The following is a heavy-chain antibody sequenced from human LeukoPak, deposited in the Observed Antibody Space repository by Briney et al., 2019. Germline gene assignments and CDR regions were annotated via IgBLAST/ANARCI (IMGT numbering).Heavy chain of an antibody. CDR1: GYTFTGYD. CDR2: MNPYTGDT. Sequence: ASVRVSCKASGYTFTGYDINWVRQATGQGLEWMGWMNPYTGDTGYAQRFQGRVTMTRNTSIDTAYMDLSGLRSEDTAVYCTRGPLSGSSRDYWGQGTLVTVSS. CDR3: TRGPLSGSSRDY. V-gene: IGHV1-8*01. D-gene: IGHD1-26*01. J-gene: IGHJ4*02.